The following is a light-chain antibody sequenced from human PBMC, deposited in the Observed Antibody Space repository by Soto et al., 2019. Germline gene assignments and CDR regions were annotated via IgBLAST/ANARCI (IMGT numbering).Light chain of an antibody. J-gene: IGKJ3*01. CDR2: GAS. CDR1: QSVSSNY. CDR3: QQYGRSPFT. V-gene: IGKV3-20*01. Sequence: EIVMTQSPGTLSLSPGETATLSCRASQSVSSNYVAWFHQKPGQALRLLIYGASSRATGVPDRFSASGSGTDFTLTISRLEPEDFAVYYCQQYGRSPFTFGPGTKVDIK.